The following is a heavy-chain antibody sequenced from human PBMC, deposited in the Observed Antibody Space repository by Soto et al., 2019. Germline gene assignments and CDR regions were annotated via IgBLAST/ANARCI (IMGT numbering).Heavy chain of an antibody. CDR1: GYSISAYY. CDR2: IDPKNGGT. Sequence: AAVKVSCKASGYSISAYYIHWVRQAPGQGLEWMGWIDPKNGGTVSAQKFQGRLTMTRDTSISTVYMDLSGLTSDDTALYYCGRDDYGIFPYWGQGSLVTVSS. J-gene: IGHJ4*02. V-gene: IGHV1-2*02. CDR3: GRDDYGIFPY. D-gene: IGHD3-10*01.